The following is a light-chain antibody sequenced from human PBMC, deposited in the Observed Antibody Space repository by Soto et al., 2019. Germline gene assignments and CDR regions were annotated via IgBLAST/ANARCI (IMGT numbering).Light chain of an antibody. CDR1: SSDVGGYNY. CDR2: EVS. CDR3: SLYTSDSTVV. V-gene: IGLV2-14*01. J-gene: IGLJ2*01. Sequence: QSALTQPASVSGSPGQSITISCTGTSSDVGGYNYVSWYQQHPGKAPKLVIYEVSNRPSGVSYRFSGSKSGNTASLTISGLQAEDEADYYCSLYTSDSTVVFGGGTKLTVL.